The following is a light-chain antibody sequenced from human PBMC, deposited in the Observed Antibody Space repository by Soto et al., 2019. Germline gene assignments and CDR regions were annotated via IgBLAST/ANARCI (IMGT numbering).Light chain of an antibody. Sequence: EVVMSLSPATLSVSPGERATLSCRASQSVSSNLAWYQQKPGQAPRLLIYGASTRATGIPARFSGSGSGTEFTLTISSLQSEDFAVYYCQQYNNWPLFGQGTKVAIK. CDR1: QSVSSN. V-gene: IGKV3-15*01. CDR3: QQYNNWPL. CDR2: GAS. J-gene: IGKJ1*01.